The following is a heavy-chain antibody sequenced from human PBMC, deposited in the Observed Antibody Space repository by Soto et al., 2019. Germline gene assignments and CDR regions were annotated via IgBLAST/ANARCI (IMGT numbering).Heavy chain of an antibody. CDR3: ASSPRGYCSSTSCRELGNYYGMDV. CDR2: IDPSDSYT. J-gene: IGHJ6*02. CDR1: GDRFSSYW. Sequence: GESLKISCKGSGDRFSSYWISWVRQMPGKGLEWMGRIDPSDSYTNYSPSFQGHVTISADKSISTAYLQWSSLKASDTAMYYCASSPRGYCSSTSCRELGNYYGMDVWGQGTTVTVSS. V-gene: IGHV5-10-1*01. D-gene: IGHD2-2*01.